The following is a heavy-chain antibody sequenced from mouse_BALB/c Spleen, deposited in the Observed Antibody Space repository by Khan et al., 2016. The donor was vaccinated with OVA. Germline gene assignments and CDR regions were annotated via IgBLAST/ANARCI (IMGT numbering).Heavy chain of an antibody. J-gene: IGHJ3*01. V-gene: IGHV3-2*02. D-gene: IGHD2-4*01. CDR1: GYSITSEYA. CDR2: INYSGNT. CDR3: ARKDYYDYDPFPY. Sequence: EVQLVESGPGLVKPSQSLSLTCTVTGYSITSEYAWNWLRQFPGNKLEWMGYINYSGNTRFNPSLKSRTSITRDTSKNQFFLQLNSVTNEDTATYYCARKDYYDYDPFPYWGQGTLVTVSA.